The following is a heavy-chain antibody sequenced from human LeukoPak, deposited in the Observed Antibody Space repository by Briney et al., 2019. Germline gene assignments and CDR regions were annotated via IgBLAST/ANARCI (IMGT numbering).Heavy chain of an antibody. V-gene: IGHV5-51*01. CDR2: IYPGDSDT. D-gene: IGHD3-3*01. J-gene: IGHJ3*02. CDR3: ARRLHYDFWSGDAFDI. CDR1: GYSFTSYW. Sequence: GESLKISCKGSGYSFTSYWIGWVRQMPGKGLEWMGIIYPGDSDTRYSPSFQGQVTISADKSISTAYLQWSSLKASDTAMYYCARRLHYDFWSGDAFDIWGQGTMVTVSS.